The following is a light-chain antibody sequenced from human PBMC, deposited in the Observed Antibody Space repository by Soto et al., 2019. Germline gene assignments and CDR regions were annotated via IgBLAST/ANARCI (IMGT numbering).Light chain of an antibody. CDR1: QSISSW. J-gene: IGKJ1*01. CDR3: QQYNRYSRT. CDR2: DAS. V-gene: IGKV1-5*01. Sequence: DIQMTQSPSTLSASVGDRVTITCRASQSISSWLAWYQQKPGKAPKLIIYDASSLESGVPSRFSGSGSGTEFTLTISSLQPEDFATYYCQQYNRYSRTYGQGTKVETK.